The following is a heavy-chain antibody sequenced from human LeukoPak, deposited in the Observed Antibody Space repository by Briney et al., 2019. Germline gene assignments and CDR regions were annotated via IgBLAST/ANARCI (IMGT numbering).Heavy chain of an antibody. Sequence: GASVKVSCKASGYTFTSYGISWVRQAPGQGLEWMGWISAYNGNTNYAQKLQGRVTMTTDTSTSTAYMELRSLRSDDTAVYYCARDRWRYYDFWSGYYYYYYGMDVWGQGTTVTVSS. CDR2: ISAYNGNT. V-gene: IGHV1-18*01. J-gene: IGHJ6*02. CDR3: ARDRWRYYDFWSGYYYYYYGMDV. D-gene: IGHD3-3*01. CDR1: GYTFTSYG.